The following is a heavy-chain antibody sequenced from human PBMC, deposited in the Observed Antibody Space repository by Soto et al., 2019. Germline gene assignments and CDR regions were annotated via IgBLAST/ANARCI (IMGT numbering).Heavy chain of an antibody. J-gene: IGHJ4*02. Sequence: SETLSLTCTVSGGSISSSSYYWGWIRQPPGKGLEWIGSIYYSGSTYYNPSLKSRVTISVDTSKNQFSLKLSSVTAADTAVYYCARRRLTMVRGVRGFDYWGQGTLVTVSS. CDR1: GGSISSSSYY. CDR2: IYYSGST. D-gene: IGHD3-10*01. CDR3: ARRRLTMVRGVRGFDY. V-gene: IGHV4-39*01.